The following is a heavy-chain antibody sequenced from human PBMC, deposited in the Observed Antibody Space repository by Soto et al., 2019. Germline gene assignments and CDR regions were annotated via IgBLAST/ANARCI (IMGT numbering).Heavy chain of an antibody. V-gene: IGHV1-2*04. D-gene: IGHD3-22*01. Sequence: ASVKVSYKASGYTFTGYYMHWVRQAPGQGLEWMGWINPNSGGTNYAQKLQGWVTMTRDTSISTAYMELSRLRSDDTAVYYCARAYYYDSSGYLLDYWGQGTLVTVSS. CDR1: GYTFTGYY. CDR2: INPNSGGT. J-gene: IGHJ4*02. CDR3: ARAYYYDSSGYLLDY.